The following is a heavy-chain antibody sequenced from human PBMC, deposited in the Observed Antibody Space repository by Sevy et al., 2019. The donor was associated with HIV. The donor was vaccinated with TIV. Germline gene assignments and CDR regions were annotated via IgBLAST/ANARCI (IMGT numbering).Heavy chain of an antibody. J-gene: IGHJ4*01. Sequence: ASVKVSCKASGGIFRSNAISWVRQAPGQGLEWMGGIIAVFGTTHYAQKFQGRVTITADESRSTAYMELSSLKSEDTAVYYCARDKNYYVSGSFDYWGQGIQVTVSS. CDR3: ARDKNYYVSGSFDY. CDR2: IIAVFGTT. V-gene: IGHV1-69*13. CDR1: GGIFRSNA. D-gene: IGHD3-10*01.